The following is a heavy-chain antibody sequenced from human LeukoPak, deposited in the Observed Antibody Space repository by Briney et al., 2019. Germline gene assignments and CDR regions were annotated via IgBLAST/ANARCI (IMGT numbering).Heavy chain of an antibody. CDR1: GGSISIYY. Sequence: SETLSLTCTVSGGSISIYYWSWIRQPPGKGLEWIGSVYYSGSTHYTPSLKSRVTMSVDTSKNQFSLKLSSVTAADTAVYYCARLSGSYLAGMDVWGQGTTVTVSS. D-gene: IGHD1-26*01. V-gene: IGHV4-59*04. CDR2: VYYSGST. CDR3: ARLSGSYLAGMDV. J-gene: IGHJ6*02.